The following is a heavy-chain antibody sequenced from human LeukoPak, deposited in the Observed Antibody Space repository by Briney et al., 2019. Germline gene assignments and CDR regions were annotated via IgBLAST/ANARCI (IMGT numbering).Heavy chain of an antibody. V-gene: IGHV4-31*03. Sequence: PSQTLSLTCTVSGGSISSGGYYWSWIRQHPGKGLEWIGYIYYSGSTYYNPSLKSRVTISVDTSKNQFSLKLSSVTAADTAVYYCARGSGYYDSSGYAYFDYWGQGTLVTVSS. CDR2: IYYSGST. CDR1: GGSISSGGYY. J-gene: IGHJ4*02. CDR3: ARGSGYYDSSGYAYFDY. D-gene: IGHD3-22*01.